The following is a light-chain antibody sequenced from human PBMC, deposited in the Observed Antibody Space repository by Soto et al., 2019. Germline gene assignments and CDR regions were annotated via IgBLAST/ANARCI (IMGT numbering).Light chain of an antibody. CDR2: GAS. Sequence: EIVLTQSPGTLSLSPGERATLSCRASQSVSSSYLAWYQQKPGQAPRLLIYGASSRATGIPDRFSDSGSGTDFTLTISSLEPEDFSVYYCQQYRTSLSFTFGPGTKVDIK. J-gene: IGKJ3*01. CDR1: QSVSSSY. CDR3: QQYRTSLSFT. V-gene: IGKV3-20*01.